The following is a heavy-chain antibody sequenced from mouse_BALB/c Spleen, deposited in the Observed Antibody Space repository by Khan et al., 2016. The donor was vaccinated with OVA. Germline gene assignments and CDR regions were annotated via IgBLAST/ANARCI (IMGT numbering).Heavy chain of an antibody. CDR1: GFIFSSYS. Sequence: EVELVESGGDLVKPGGSLKLSCAASGFIFSSYSMSWVRQTPDKRLEWVATISSGGDYTYYPDSVKGRFTISRDDAKNTLYLQMSSLKSEDTAMYYCASDLTGSFDYWGQGTLVTVSA. J-gene: IGHJ3*01. D-gene: IGHD4-1*01. CDR2: ISSGGDYT. CDR3: ASDLTGSFDY. V-gene: IGHV5-6*01.